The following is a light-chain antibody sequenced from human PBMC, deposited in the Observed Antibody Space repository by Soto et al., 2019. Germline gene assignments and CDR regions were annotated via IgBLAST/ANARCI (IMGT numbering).Light chain of an antibody. CDR3: LFTYNDARV. Sequence: QAVVTQEPSLTVSPGGTVTLTCGSSTGAVTSGHYPYWFQQKPGQAPRTLVYDTSNKHSWTPARFSGSLLGGKAALTLSGAQPEDEAEYYCLFTYNDARVFGGGTQLTVL. CDR2: DTS. CDR1: TGAVTSGHY. V-gene: IGLV7-46*01. J-gene: IGLJ2*01.